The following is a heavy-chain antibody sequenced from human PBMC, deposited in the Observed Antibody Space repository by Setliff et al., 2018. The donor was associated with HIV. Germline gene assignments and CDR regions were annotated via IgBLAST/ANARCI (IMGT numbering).Heavy chain of an antibody. CDR2: IYTSGNA. Sequence: LSLTCTVSGDSISSITYSWNWIRQLPGKGLEWIGHIYTSGNADYNPSLKGRLSISVDTSKKHFSLKLSSVTAADTAVYYCAADTGFYFDSTGYSTAFDIWGPGTMVTVSS. J-gene: IGHJ3*02. D-gene: IGHD3-22*01. CDR1: GDSISSITYS. V-gene: IGHV4-31*03. CDR3: AADTGFYFDSTGYSTAFDI.